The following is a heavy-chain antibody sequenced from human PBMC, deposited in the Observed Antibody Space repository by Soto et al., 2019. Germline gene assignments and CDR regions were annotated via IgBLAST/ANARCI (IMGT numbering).Heavy chain of an antibody. CDR1: RVYITNSSYY. D-gene: IGHD6-19*01. J-gene: IGHJ4*02. CDR2: VYYSGSI. V-gene: IGHV4-39*01. Sequence: SDTLSLTCSILRVYITNSSYYWWWIRQPPGKGLEWIGSVYYSGSIYYNPSLMSRVTISVDTSKNQFSLKVNSVTAADTAVYYCISYSSGWYYFDYWGQGTLVT. CDR3: ISYSSGWYYFDY.